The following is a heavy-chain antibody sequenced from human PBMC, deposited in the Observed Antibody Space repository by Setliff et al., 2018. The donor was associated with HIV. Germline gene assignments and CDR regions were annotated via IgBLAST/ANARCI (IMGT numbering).Heavy chain of an antibody. CDR1: GFTFNSYG. Sequence: GGSLRLSCAASGFTFNSYGMNWVRQAPGKGLEWVAIIWYDGSKKYYADSVKGRFTISRDNSKNTLYLQMNTLRAEDTAIYYCAKQMKSMGPYDGFDIWGQGTMVTVSS. CDR2: IWYDGSKK. CDR3: AKQMKSMGPYDGFDI. D-gene: IGHD3-10*01. J-gene: IGHJ3*02. V-gene: IGHV3-33*06.